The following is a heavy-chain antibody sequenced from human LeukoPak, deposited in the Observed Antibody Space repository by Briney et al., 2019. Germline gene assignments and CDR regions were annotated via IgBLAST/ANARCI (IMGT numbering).Heavy chain of an antibody. Sequence: SETLSLTCTVPGGSISSYYWSWIRQPPGKGLEWIGYIYYSGSTNYNPSLKSRVTISVDTSKNQFSLKLSSVTAADTAVYYCARVTAVAGMAFDIWGQGTMVTVSS. CDR1: GGSISSYY. J-gene: IGHJ3*02. V-gene: IGHV4-59*01. CDR2: IYYSGST. D-gene: IGHD6-19*01. CDR3: ARVTAVAGMAFDI.